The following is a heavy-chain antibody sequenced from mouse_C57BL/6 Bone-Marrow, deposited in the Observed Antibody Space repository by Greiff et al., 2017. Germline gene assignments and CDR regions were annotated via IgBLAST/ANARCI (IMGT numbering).Heavy chain of an antibody. J-gene: IGHJ4*01. CDR2: ISSGGSYT. CDR1: GFTFSSYG. D-gene: IGHD2-1*01. CDR3: ARPVYYGNPYYYAMDY. Sequence: EVKLVESGGDLVKPGGSLKLSCAASGFTFSSYGMSWVRQTPDKRLEWVATISSGGSYTYYPDSVKGRFTISRDNAKNTLYLQMSSLKSEDTAMYYCARPVYYGNPYYYAMDYWGQGTSVTVSS. V-gene: IGHV5-6*01.